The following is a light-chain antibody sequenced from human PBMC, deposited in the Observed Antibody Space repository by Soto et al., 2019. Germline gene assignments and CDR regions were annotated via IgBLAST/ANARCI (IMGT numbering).Light chain of an antibody. CDR1: SSDVGGYNY. J-gene: IGLJ1*01. CDR3: CSYAGSYTFV. Sequence: SVLTQPRSVSGSPGQSVTISCTGTSSDVGGYNYVSWYQQHPGKAPKLMIYDVSKRPSGVPDRFTGSKSGNTASLTISGLQAEEEADYYCCSYAGSYTFVFGTGTKVTVL. V-gene: IGLV2-11*01. CDR2: DVS.